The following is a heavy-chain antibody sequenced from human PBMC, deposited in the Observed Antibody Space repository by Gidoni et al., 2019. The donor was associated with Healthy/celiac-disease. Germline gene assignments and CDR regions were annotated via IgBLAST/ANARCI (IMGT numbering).Heavy chain of an antibody. CDR2: IKSKTDGGTT. CDR1: GFTFSHAW. V-gene: IGHV3-15*01. J-gene: IGHJ6*02. Sequence: EVQLVESGGGLVKPGGSLRVSCAASGFTFSHAWMSWVRQAPGKGLQWVGRIKSKTDGGTTDHAALVKGRFTISRDDSKNTLYLQMNSLKTEDTAVYYCTTVLRFSYYDYGMDVWGQGTTVTVSS. D-gene: IGHD4-17*01. CDR3: TTVLRFSYYDYGMDV.